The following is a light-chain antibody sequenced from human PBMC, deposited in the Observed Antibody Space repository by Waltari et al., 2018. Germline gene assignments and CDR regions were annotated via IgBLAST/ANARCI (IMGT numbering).Light chain of an antibody. CDR3: QQYNNWPPLT. V-gene: IGKV3-15*01. CDR2: CSS. Sequence: EIVMTQSPATLSVSPGERATLSCRASQSVSSNLASYPQKPGQAPRLLIYCSSTRATGIPASFSGSGSGTEFTLTISSMQSEDFAVYYCQQYNNWPPLTFGGGTKVEIK. CDR1: QSVSSN. J-gene: IGKJ4*01.